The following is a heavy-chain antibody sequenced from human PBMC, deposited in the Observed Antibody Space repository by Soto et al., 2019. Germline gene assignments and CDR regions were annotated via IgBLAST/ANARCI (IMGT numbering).Heavy chain of an antibody. V-gene: IGHV3-30-3*01. J-gene: IGHJ1*01. CDR3: ARDPTVTTETIPKYFQH. CDR2: ITYDGSNK. D-gene: IGHD4-17*01. CDR1: GFTFSSYA. Sequence: GGSLRLSCAASGFTFSSYAMHWVRQAPGKGLEWVAVITYDGSNKYYADSVKGRFTISRDNSKNTLYLQMNSLRAEDTAVYYCARDPTVTTETIPKYFQHWGQGTLVTVSS.